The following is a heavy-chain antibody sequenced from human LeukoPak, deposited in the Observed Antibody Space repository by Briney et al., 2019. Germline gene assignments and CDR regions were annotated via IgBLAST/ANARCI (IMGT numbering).Heavy chain of an antibody. CDR1: GFMFNDYT. D-gene: IGHD1-26*01. J-gene: IGHJ6*03. Sequence: PGGSLRLSCAASGFMFNDYTMYWVRQAPGKGLEWVAFIRYDGSNKYYADSVKGRFTISRDNSKNTLYLQMNSLRAEDTAVYYCAKDRPTTMDVWGKGTTVTVSS. CDR3: AKDRPTTMDV. V-gene: IGHV3-30*02. CDR2: IRYDGSNK.